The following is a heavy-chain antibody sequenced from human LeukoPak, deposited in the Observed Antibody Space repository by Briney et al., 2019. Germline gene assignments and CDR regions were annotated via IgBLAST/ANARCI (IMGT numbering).Heavy chain of an antibody. CDR2: IYSGGST. Sequence: GGSLRLSCAASGFTVSGIYMSWVRQAPGKGLEWVSVIYSGGSTYYPDSVSGRFTISRDNSDSTVYLQMNGLRLEDTAVYFCAREGDRHLTFDYWGRGTLVTVSS. J-gene: IGHJ4*02. D-gene: IGHD3-16*01. CDR3: AREGDRHLTFDY. CDR1: GFTVSGIY. V-gene: IGHV3-66*02.